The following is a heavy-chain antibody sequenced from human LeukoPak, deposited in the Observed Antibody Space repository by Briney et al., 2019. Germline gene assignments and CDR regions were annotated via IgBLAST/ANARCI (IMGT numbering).Heavy chain of an antibody. J-gene: IGHJ4*02. D-gene: IGHD5-18*01. CDR1: GFTFSSYW. V-gene: IGHV3-7*01. CDR3: ARNLSGVTGYTYGRGIDY. Sequence: GGSLRLSCAASGFTFSSYWMSWVRDAPATGLGRVGNIKKDGSEKYYVDSVKGRFTISRDNAKTSLYLLMNSLVAEDNAVYYWARNLSGVTGYTYGRGIDYWGQGTLVTVSS. CDR2: IKKDGSEK.